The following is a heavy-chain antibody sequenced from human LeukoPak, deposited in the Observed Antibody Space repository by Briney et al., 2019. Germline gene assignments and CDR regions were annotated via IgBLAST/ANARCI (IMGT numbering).Heavy chain of an antibody. CDR1: GFTFSDYY. CDR2: ISNSGSTI. CDR3: AKGLPATLLDY. J-gene: IGHJ4*02. Sequence: PGGSLRPSCAASGFTFSDYYMSWIRQAPGKGLEWVSYISNSGSTIYYADSVKGRFTISRDNAKNSLYLQMNSLRAEDTAVYYCAKGLPATLLDYWGQGTLVTVSS. D-gene: IGHD2-2*01. V-gene: IGHV3-11*01.